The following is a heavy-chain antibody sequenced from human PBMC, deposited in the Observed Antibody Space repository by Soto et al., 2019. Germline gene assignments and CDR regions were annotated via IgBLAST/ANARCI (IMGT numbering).Heavy chain of an antibody. CDR1: GFTFSTYA. Sequence: EVQLLASGGGLVQPGGSLRLSCAGSGFTFSTYAMSWVRQAPGKGLEWVSGISATGAGTYYAGSVRGRFTISRDNSKNTLHLQMNSLTAEDTAVYYCALRKTGSYFDYWGQGSLVTVSS. D-gene: IGHD1-26*01. CDR2: ISATGAGT. V-gene: IGHV3-23*01. CDR3: ALRKTGSYFDY. J-gene: IGHJ4*02.